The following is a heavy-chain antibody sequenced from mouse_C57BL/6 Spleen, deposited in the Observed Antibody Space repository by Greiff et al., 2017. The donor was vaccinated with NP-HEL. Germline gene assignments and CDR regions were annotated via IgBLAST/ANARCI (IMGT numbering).Heavy chain of an antibody. CDR1: GYTFTDHT. V-gene: IGHV1-78*01. Sequence: VKLQESDAELVKPGASVKISCKVSGYTFTDHTIHWMKQRPEQGLEWIGYIYPRDGSTKYNEKFKGKATLTADKSSSTAYMQLNSLTSEDSAVYFCARRDYYSNWGYAMDYWGQGTSVTVSS. CDR3: ARRDYYSNWGYAMDY. D-gene: IGHD2-5*01. J-gene: IGHJ4*01. CDR2: IYPRDGST.